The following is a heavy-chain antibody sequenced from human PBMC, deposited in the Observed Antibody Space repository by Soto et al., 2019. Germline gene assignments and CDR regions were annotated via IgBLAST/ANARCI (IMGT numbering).Heavy chain of an antibody. CDR2: ISGNTGKT. Sequence: ASVKVSCKASGYTFSRFSISWVRQAPGQGLEWMGWISGNTGKTHYAQKFQDRVTMTADTSTNTAHMELRSLRSDDTAVYYCARATAVLVIVKGELEFWGQGTLVTVSS. J-gene: IGHJ4*02. CDR1: GYTFSRFS. D-gene: IGHD1-26*01. CDR3: ARATAVLVIVKGELEF. V-gene: IGHV1-18*04.